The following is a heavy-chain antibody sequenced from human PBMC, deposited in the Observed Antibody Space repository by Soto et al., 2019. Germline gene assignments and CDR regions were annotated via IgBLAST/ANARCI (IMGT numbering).Heavy chain of an antibody. J-gene: IGHJ3*01. V-gene: IGHV3-74*01. CDR3: ARSPGGYYID. D-gene: IGHD3-9*01. CDR1: GFSFSSYW. Sequence: EVQLVESGGGLVHPGGSLRLSCADSGFSFSSYWMHWVRQGPGKGLVWVSRINTDGRSTNYADSVRGRFAISRDNAKNTVYLQMNSLRAEDTAVYYCARSPGGYYIDWGQGTMVTVSS. CDR2: INTDGRST.